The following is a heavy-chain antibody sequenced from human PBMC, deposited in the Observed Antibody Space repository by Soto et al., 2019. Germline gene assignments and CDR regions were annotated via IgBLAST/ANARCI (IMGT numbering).Heavy chain of an antibody. CDR3: ARDLYYSSGRYFDHDAFDI. D-gene: IGHD6-19*01. J-gene: IGHJ3*02. V-gene: IGHV1-18*01. CDR2: ISPHNDRT. CDR1: GYNFTSYG. Sequence: QVQLVQSGADVKKPGASVKVSCKASGYNFTSYGISLVRQAPGQGLEWMGWISPHNDRTKYARRFQDRVTMTTETPTSTVYMELGSLRSDDTAVYYCARDLYYSSGRYFDHDAFDIWGQGTVVTVSS.